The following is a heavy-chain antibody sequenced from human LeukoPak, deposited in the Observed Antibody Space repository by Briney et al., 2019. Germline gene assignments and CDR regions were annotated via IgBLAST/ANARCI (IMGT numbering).Heavy chain of an antibody. Sequence: SGRSLRHSCAPSGFTLFTYIMHSVRQAPGKGLEWVAVISYDGSDKYYADSVKGRFTISRDNSKNTLYLEMNSLRAEDTAVYYCAKGPVSGFRSPFDSWGQGTLVTVSS. CDR1: GFTLFTYI. V-gene: IGHV3-30*18. CDR3: AKGPVSGFRSPFDS. D-gene: IGHD1-26*01. CDR2: ISYDGSDK. J-gene: IGHJ4*02.